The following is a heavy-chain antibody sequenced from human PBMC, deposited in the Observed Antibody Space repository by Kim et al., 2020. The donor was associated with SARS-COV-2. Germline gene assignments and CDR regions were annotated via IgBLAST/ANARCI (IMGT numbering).Heavy chain of an antibody. CDR2: IIPIFGTA. J-gene: IGHJ5*02. D-gene: IGHD3-3*02. V-gene: IGHV1-69*13. CDR1: GGTFSSYA. CDR3: ARGGPHFWSGYSPFDP. Sequence: SVKVSCKASGGTFSSYAISWVRQAPGQGLEWMGGIIPIFGTANYAQKFQGRVTITADESTSTAYMELSSLRSEDTAVYYCARGGPHFWSGYSPFDPWGQGTLVTVSS.